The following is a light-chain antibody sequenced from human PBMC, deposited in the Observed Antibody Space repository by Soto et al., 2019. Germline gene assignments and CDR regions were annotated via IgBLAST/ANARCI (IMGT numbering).Light chain of an antibody. J-gene: IGKJ5*01. CDR1: QSVSTY. CDR3: QQRSNWIT. V-gene: IGKV3-11*01. Sequence: EIVLTQSPATLSLSPGERATLSCRASQSVSTYLGWYQQKPGQAPRLLIYHASNRATGIPARFSGSGSGTDFTLTISSLEPEDFAVYYCQQRSNWITFGQGTRLEIK. CDR2: HAS.